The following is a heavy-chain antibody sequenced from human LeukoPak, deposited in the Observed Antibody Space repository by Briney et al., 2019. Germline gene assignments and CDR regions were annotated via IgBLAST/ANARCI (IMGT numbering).Heavy chain of an antibody. CDR3: ARVVDDYCDSSGYLFDY. V-gene: IGHV4-30-2*01. Sequence: SQTLSLTCAVSGGSISSGGYSWSWIRQPPGKGLEWIGYIYHSGSTYYNPSLKSRVTISVDRSKNQFSLKLSSVTAADTAVYYCARVVDDYCDSSGYLFDYWGQGTLVTVSS. CDR1: GGSISSGGYS. D-gene: IGHD3-22*01. CDR2: IYHSGST. J-gene: IGHJ4*02.